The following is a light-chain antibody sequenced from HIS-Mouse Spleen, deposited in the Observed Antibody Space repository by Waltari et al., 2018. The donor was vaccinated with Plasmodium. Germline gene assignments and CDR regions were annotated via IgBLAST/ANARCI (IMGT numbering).Light chain of an antibody. CDR3: QQYGSSGT. J-gene: IGKJ1*01. Sequence: IVLTQSPGTLSLSPGERATLSCRASQSVSSSYLAWYQQKPGQAPRLLIYGASSRATGIPDRFSGSGSGTDFTLTISRLEPEDFAVYYCQQYGSSGTFGQGTKVETK. CDR2: GAS. V-gene: IGKV3-20*01. CDR1: QSVSSSY.